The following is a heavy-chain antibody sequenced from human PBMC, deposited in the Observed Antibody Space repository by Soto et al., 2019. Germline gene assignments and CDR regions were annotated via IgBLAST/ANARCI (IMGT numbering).Heavy chain of an antibody. J-gene: IGHJ4*02. V-gene: IGHV1-46*03. CDR2: INPSGGST. Sequence: QVQLVQSGAEVKKPGASVKVSCKASGYTFTSYYMHWVRQAPGQGLEWMGIINPSGGSTSYAQKFQGRVTMTRDTSTSTVYRELSSLRSEDTAVYFCARTVTAELRVDYWGQGTLVTVSS. CDR1: GYTFTSYY. CDR3: ARTVTAELRVDY. D-gene: IGHD2-21*02.